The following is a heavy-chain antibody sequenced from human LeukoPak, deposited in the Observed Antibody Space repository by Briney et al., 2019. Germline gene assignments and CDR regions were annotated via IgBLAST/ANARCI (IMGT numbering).Heavy chain of an antibody. CDR1: GGSISSGGYY. V-gene: IGHV4-31*03. J-gene: IGHJ4*02. CDR2: IYYSGST. D-gene: IGHD6-19*01. Sequence: PSETLSLTCTVSGGSISSGGYYWSWIRQHPGKGLEWIGYIYYSGSTYYNPSLKSRVTISVDTSKNQFSLKLSSVTAADTAVYYCARVVYSSGSYYFDYWGQGTLVTVSS. CDR3: ARVVYSSGSYYFDY.